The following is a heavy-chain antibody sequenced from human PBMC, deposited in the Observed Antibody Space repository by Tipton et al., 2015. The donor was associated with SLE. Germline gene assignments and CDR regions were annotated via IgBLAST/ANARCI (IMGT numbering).Heavy chain of an antibody. D-gene: IGHD5-12*01. J-gene: IGHJ3*02. CDR2: INPSGGST. CDR3: ARDPGGVATAFDI. Sequence: QVQLVQSGAEVKKPGASVKVSCKASGYTFTSYYMHWVRQAPGQGLEWMGIINPSGGSTSYAQKFQGRVTMTRDTSTSTVYMELGSLRSEDTAVYYCARDPGGVATAFDIWGQGTMVTVSS. V-gene: IGHV1-46*01. CDR1: GYTFTSYY.